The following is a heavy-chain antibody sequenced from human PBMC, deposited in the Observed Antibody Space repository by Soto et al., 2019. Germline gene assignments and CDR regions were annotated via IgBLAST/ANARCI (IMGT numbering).Heavy chain of an antibody. J-gene: IGHJ4*02. CDR2: ISGSGGST. V-gene: IGHV3-23*01. CDR1: GFTFSSYA. Sequence: EVQLLESGGGLVQPGGSLRLSCAASGFTFSSYAMSWVRQAPGKGLEWVSAISGSGGSTYYADSVKGRFTISRDNSKNTLYLQMNSLRAEDTAVYYCAKDFYGYYGSGSYFTTSDFDYCGQGTLVTVSS. CDR3: AKDFYGYYGSGSYFTTSDFDY. D-gene: IGHD3-10*01.